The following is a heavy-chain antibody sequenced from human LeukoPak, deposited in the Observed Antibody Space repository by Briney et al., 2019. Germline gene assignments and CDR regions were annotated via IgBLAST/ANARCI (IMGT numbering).Heavy chain of an antibody. Sequence: TPSLTRTVSRVSPSQVLCTSVPQPPSPRVECVGYVSHSGFNKSNGDITVYNPSLESRVTTSRDTSKNQFSLKLSSVTAADTAVYYCASRRAVSDYWGQGTLVTVSS. V-gene: IGHV4-59*01. CDR1: RVSPSQVL. CDR2: VSHSGFN. J-gene: IGHJ4*02. CDR3: ASRRAVSDY.